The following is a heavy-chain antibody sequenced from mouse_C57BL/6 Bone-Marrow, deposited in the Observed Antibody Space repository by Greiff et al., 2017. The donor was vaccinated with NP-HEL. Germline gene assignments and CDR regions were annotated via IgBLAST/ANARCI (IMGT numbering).Heavy chain of an antibody. J-gene: IGHJ1*03. CDR1: GYAFSSYW. CDR2: IYPGDGGT. D-gene: IGHD1-1*01. V-gene: IGHV1-80*01. CDR3: AYYCYSSSYGYFDV. Sequence: VQLQQSGAELVKPGASVKLSCTASGYAFSSYWMNWVKQRPGKGLEWIGQIYPGDGGTNYNEKVKGKATLTADKSSSTAYMQLSSLTSEDSAVYFSAYYCYSSSYGYFDVWGTGTTVTVSS.